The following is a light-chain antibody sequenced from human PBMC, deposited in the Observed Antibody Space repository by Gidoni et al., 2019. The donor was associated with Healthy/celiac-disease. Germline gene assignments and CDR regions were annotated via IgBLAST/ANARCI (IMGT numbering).Light chain of an antibody. CDR1: QAISNY. V-gene: IGKV1-27*01. CDR3: QKYNSAPAT. CDR2: AAS. J-gene: IGKJ1*01. Sequence: DIQLTQSPSSLSASVGDRVTITCRASQAISNYLAWYQQKPGKVPKLLIYAASTLQSGVPSRFSGSGSGTDFTLTISNLQPEDVATYYCQKYNSAPATFGQGTKVEIK.